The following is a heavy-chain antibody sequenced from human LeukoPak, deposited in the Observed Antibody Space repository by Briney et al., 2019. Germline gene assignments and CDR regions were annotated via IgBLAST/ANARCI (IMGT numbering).Heavy chain of an antibody. Sequence: GGSLRLSCAASGFALSNYWMHWVPQAPGKGRVGVSRINSVGSSTSYADSVKGRFTISRDNAKNTLYLQMNSLRAEDTAVYYCARDMDRYYMDVWGKGTTVTVSS. J-gene: IGHJ6*03. CDR1: GFALSNYW. CDR2: INSVGSST. V-gene: IGHV3-74*01. CDR3: ARDMDRYYMDV. D-gene: IGHD3-10*01.